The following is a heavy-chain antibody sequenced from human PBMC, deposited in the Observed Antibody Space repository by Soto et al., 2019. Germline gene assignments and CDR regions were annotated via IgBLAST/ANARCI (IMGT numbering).Heavy chain of an antibody. J-gene: IGHJ5*02. CDR3: ARGRDYRVTPNYFDP. V-gene: IGHV4-34*01. CDR1: GGSFTDHY. CDR2: VNTSGST. D-gene: IGHD4-17*01. Sequence: QVQLQQWGAQLLKPSETLSLTCGVDGGSFTDHYWSRIRQPPGRGLEWLGEVNTSGSTNYNPSLKSRVTMSVDTSKNQFSLKLNSVTAADTAGYYCARGRDYRVTPNYFDPWGQGTLVTVSS.